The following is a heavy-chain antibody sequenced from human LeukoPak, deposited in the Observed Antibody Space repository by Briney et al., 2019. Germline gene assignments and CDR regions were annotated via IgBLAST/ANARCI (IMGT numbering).Heavy chain of an antibody. V-gene: IGHV3-21*01. Sequence: GGSLRLSCAASGFTLCSCSMNRLRQAPGKGLEWVSSISRSSGYVFYADSMKGRFTVSRDNSKNSLYLQMNTPRSEDTAVYYCARVPEGSSTWSIDFWGQGTLVTVSS. D-gene: IGHD6-13*01. CDR3: ARVPEGSSTWSIDF. CDR1: GFTLCSCS. J-gene: IGHJ4*02. CDR2: ISRSSGYV.